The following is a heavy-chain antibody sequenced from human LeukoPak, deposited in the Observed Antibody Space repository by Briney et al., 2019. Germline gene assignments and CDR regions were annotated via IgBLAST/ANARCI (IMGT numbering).Heavy chain of an antibody. V-gene: IGHV3-30*18. CDR1: GFTFSSYA. CDR3: AKGLSTGTTFIFDY. Sequence: GGSLRLSCAASGFTFSSYAMSWVRQAPGKGLEWVAVISYDGSNKYYADSVKGRFTISRDNSKNTLYLQMNSLRAEDTAVYYCAKGLSTGTTFIFDYWGQGTLVTVSS. J-gene: IGHJ4*02. CDR2: ISYDGSNK. D-gene: IGHD1-1*01.